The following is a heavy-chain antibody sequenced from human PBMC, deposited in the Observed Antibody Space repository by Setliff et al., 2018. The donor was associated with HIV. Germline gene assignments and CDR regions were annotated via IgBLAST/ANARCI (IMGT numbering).Heavy chain of an antibody. V-gene: IGHV4-39*01. CDR3: ATQITMVRGVVKWFDP. CDR2: FHYSGST. CDR1: GGSISSSNYY. J-gene: IGHJ5*02. Sequence: SETLSLTCNVSGGSISSSNYYWAWIRQPPGKGLEWIGSFHYSGSTSHSPSLRSRVTISVDTSKNQFSLNLSSVTAADTAVYYCATQITMVRGVVKWFDPWGQGTLVTVSS. D-gene: IGHD3-10*01.